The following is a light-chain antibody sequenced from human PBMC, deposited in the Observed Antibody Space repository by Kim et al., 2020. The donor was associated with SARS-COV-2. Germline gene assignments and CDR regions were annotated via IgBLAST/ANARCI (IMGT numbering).Light chain of an antibody. CDR1: QTVNNW. J-gene: IGKJ2*01. Sequence: SAFVGDRVTITCRASQTVNNWLAWYQQKPGKAPKVLVFDASNLESGVPSTFSGSGSGTEFTLTITSLQPDDFATYYCQQYDIPPFTFGQGTKLEIK. CDR3: QQYDIPPFT. CDR2: DAS. V-gene: IGKV1-5*01.